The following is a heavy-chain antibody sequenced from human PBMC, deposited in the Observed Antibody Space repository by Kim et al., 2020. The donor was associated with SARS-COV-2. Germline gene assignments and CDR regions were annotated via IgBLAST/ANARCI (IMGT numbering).Heavy chain of an antibody. CDR1: GGSISSYY. CDR3: ARVGGSGSYYHPIDY. CDR2: IYYSGST. J-gene: IGHJ4*02. D-gene: IGHD3-10*01. V-gene: IGHV4-59*01. Sequence: SETLSLTCTVSGGSISSYYWSWIRQPPGKGLEWIGYIYYSGSTNYNPSLKSRVTISVDTSKNQFSLKLSSVTAADTAVYYCARVGGSGSYYHPIDYWGQGTLVTVSS.